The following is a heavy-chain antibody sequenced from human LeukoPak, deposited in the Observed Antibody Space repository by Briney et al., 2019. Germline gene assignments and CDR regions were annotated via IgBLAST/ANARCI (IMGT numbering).Heavy chain of an antibody. CDR2: INYSGST. D-gene: IGHD5-18*01. CDR3: ARVDTTVLYYGMDV. J-gene: IGHJ6*02. Sequence: SETLSLTCTVSGGSISSSSYYWDWIRQPPGKGLEWIGNINYSGSTEYNPSLKSRVTIFVDTSKNQFSLKLSSVTAADTAVYHCARVDTTVLYYGMDVWGQGTTVTVSS. CDR1: GGSISSSSYY. V-gene: IGHV4-39*01.